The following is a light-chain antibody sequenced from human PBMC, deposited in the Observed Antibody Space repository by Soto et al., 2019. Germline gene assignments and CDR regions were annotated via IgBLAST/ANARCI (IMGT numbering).Light chain of an antibody. V-gene: IGKV1-12*01. CDR2: FAS. Sequence: DSEETESPSSVSAAMGDRVTITCGASQGIGDRLAWYQQRPGKVPQLVVYFASTLPSGVPSRFSASGSGAEFTLTISSLQPEDFATYYCQQSYSTPWTFGQGTKVDIK. CDR3: QQSYSTPWT. J-gene: IGKJ1*01. CDR1: QGIGDR.